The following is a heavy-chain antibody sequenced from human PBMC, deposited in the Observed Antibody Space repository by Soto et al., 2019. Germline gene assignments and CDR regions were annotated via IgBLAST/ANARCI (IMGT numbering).Heavy chain of an antibody. V-gene: IGHV3-48*02. CDR1: GFTFSSSP. Sequence: EVQLVESGGGLVQPGGSLRLSCAASGFTFSSSPMNWLRQAPGKGLEWVSYIGTSSTYIHYVDSVKGRLTISRDDAKNSLYLQIDSLRDEDTAVYYCARDVLAYGSGSHYNNWFDPWCQGTLVSVSS. J-gene: IGHJ5*02. D-gene: IGHD3-10*01. CDR2: IGTSSTYI. CDR3: ARDVLAYGSGSHYNNWFDP.